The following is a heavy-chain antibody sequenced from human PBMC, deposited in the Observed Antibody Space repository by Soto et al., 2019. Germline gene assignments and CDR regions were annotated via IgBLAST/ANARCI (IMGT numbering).Heavy chain of an antibody. V-gene: IGHV4-59*01. J-gene: IGHJ1*01. CDR1: GGSISSYY. CDR2: IYYSGST. D-gene: IGHD2-15*01. CDR3: ARDYCSGGSCSGLFQH. Sequence: SETLSLTCTVSGGSISSYYWSWIRQPPGKGLEWIGYIYYSGSTNYNPSLKSRVTISVDTSKNQFSLKLSSVTAADTAVYYCARDYCSGGSCSGLFQHWGQGTLVTVSS.